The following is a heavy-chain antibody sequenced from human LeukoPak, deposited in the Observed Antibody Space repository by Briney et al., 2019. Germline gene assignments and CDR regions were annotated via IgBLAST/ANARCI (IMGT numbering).Heavy chain of an antibody. D-gene: IGHD3-9*01. J-gene: IGHJ5*02. V-gene: IGHV4-59*12. CDR2: IYHSGST. Sequence: PSETLSLTCTVSGGSISSYYWSWIRQPPGKGLEWIGEIYHSGSTNYNPSLKSRVTISVDKSKNQFSLKLSSVTAADTAVYYCARDRGYDILTGYYENWFDPWGQGTLVTVSS. CDR3: ARDRGYDILTGYYENWFDP. CDR1: GGSISSYY.